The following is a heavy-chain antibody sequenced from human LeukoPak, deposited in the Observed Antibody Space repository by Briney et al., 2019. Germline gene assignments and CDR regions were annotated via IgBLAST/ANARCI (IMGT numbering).Heavy chain of an antibody. J-gene: IGHJ4*02. CDR3: ARDGGLYSVVRGADYNYFDY. Sequence: PGGSLRLSCAASGFTFSNYGMHWVRQAPGKGLEWVAFIRYDGSNKYYTDSVKGRFTISRDNSKSTLYLQMNSLRAEDTAVYHCARDGGLYSVVRGADYNYFDYWGQGTLVTVSS. D-gene: IGHD3-10*01. CDR2: IRYDGSNK. CDR1: GFTFSNYG. V-gene: IGHV3-30*02.